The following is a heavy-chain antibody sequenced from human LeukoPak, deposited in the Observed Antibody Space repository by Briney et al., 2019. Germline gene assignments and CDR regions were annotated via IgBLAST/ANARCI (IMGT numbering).Heavy chain of an antibody. J-gene: IGHJ4*02. V-gene: IGHV3-30-3*01. CDR2: ISYDGSNK. CDR1: GSTFSSYA. CDR3: ARDGPDCSGGSCYSSGYFDY. D-gene: IGHD2-15*01. Sequence: GGSLRLSCAASGSTFSSYAMHWVRQAPGKGLEWVAVISYDGSNKYYADSVKGRFTISRDNSKNTLYLQMNSLRAEDTAVYYCARDGPDCSGGSCYSSGYFDYWGQGTLVTVSS.